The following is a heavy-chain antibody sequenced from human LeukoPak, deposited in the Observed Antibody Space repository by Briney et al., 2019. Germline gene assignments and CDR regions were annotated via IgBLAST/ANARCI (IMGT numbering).Heavy chain of an antibody. CDR1: GFTVSSNY. D-gene: IGHD5-18*01. CDR3: ARVAAMALFDY. Sequence: PGGSLRLSCPASGFTVSSNYMSWVRQAPGKGLEWVSVIYSGGSTYYADSVKGRFTISRDNSKNTLYLQMNSLRAEDTAVYYCARVAAMALFDYWGQGTLVTVSS. CDR2: IYSGGST. V-gene: IGHV3-66*02. J-gene: IGHJ4*02.